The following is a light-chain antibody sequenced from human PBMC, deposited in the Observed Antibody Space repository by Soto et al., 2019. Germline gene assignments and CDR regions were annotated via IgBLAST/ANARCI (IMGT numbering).Light chain of an antibody. V-gene: IGKV3-15*01. CDR1: QTAYKN. Sequence: ELVMTQSPASLSASPGETVTLSCRATQTAYKNLAWYQQKPGQAPRLLIFEASTRATGIPARFSGSGSGTEFTLAISSLQSEDFAVYYCQQYTKWPRTFGQGT. J-gene: IGKJ1*01. CDR2: EAS. CDR3: QQYTKWPRT.